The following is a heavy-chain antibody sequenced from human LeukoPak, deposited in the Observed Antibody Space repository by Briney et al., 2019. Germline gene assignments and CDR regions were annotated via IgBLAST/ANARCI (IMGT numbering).Heavy chain of an antibody. D-gene: IGHD3-22*01. CDR3: ARHYYYDSSGYYWFDY. CDR2: VYPGDSDT. J-gene: IGHJ4*02. V-gene: IGHV5-51*01. Sequence: GESLKISCKGSGYTFTSYWIGWVRQMPGKGLEWMGIVYPGDSDTRYSPSFQGQVTISADKSISTAYLQWSSPKASDTAMYYCARHYYYDSSGYYWFDYWGQGTLVTVSS. CDR1: GYTFTSYW.